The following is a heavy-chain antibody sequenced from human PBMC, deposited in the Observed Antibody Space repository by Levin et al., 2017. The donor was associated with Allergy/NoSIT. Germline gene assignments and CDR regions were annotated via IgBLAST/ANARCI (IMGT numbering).Heavy chain of an antibody. D-gene: IGHD1-1*01. V-gene: IGHV4-39*01. CDR2: INHSGET. CDR3: TNSKAGTSLGY. CDR1: GGSITNSDYY. J-gene: IGHJ4*02. Sequence: SCSVSGGSITNSDYYWGWVRQAPGMGLEWIGTINHSGETYYKSSLRSRVTMFADTSKNRFFLRLNSVTAADTAVYFCTNSKAGTSLGYWGQGTLVTVFS.